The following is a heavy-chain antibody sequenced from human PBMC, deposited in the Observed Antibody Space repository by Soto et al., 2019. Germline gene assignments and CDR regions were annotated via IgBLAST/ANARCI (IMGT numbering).Heavy chain of an antibody. D-gene: IGHD6-13*01. CDR2: IYYSGSI. J-gene: IGHJ6*02. Sequence: SETLSLTCTVSGGSISSYYWSWIRQPPGKGLEWIGYIYYSGSINYNPSLKSRVTISVDTSKNQFSLNLSSVTAADTAVYYCARAPGLAAPFYVWGQGTTVTVSS. V-gene: IGHV4-59*01. CDR3: ARAPGLAAPFYV. CDR1: GGSISSYY.